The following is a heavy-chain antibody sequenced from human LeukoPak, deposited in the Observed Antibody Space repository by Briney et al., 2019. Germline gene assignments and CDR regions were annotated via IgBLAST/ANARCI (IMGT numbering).Heavy chain of an antibody. CDR2: ISYDGSNK. CDR1: GFTFSSYA. J-gene: IGHJ4*02. D-gene: IGHD6-13*01. V-gene: IGHV3-30-3*01. Sequence: GGSLRLSCAASGFTFSSYAMHWVRQAPGKGLEWVAVISYDGSNKYYADSVKGRFTISRDNSKNTLYLQMNSLRAEDTAVYYRAGATSSSWPSFDYWGQGTLVTVSS. CDR3: AGATSSSWPSFDY.